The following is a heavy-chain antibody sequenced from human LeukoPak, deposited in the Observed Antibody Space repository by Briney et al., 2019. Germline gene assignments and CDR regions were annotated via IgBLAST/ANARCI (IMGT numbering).Heavy chain of an antibody. Sequence: PGGSLRLSCAAPGFTFSDYYMSWIRQAPGKGLEWVSYISSSSGTIYYADSVKGRFTISRDNAKNSLYLQMNSLRAEDTAVYYCARGGSYYNEAFDIWGQGTMVTVSS. CDR3: ARGGSYYNEAFDI. J-gene: IGHJ3*02. V-gene: IGHV3-11*04. D-gene: IGHD1-26*01. CDR2: ISSSSGTI. CDR1: GFTFSDYY.